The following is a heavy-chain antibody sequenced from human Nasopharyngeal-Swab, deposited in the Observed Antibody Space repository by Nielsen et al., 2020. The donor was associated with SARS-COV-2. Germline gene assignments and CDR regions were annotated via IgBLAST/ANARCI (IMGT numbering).Heavy chain of an antibody. J-gene: IGHJ6*02. D-gene: IGHD6-13*01. V-gene: IGHV5-51*01. CDR2: IYPGDSDT. Sequence: VRQMPGKGLEWMGIIYPGDSDTRYSPSFQGQVTISADKSISTAYLQWSSLKASDTAMYYCARAAAGTYYYYGMDVWGQGTTVTVSS. CDR3: ARAAAGTYYYYGMDV.